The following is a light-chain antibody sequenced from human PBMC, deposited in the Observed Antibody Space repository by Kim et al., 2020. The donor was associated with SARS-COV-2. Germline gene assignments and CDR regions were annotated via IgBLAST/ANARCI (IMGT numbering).Light chain of an antibody. CDR3: QQYNNWPPLT. Sequence: CPGERAPLSCRASQTVNSSLAWYQQKPGQAPRLLVYGAFTRATGVPARFSGSGSGTDFTLTISSLQSEDFAVYYCQQYNNWPPLTFGGGTKLEIK. J-gene: IGKJ4*01. CDR1: QTVNSS. V-gene: IGKV3-15*01. CDR2: GAF.